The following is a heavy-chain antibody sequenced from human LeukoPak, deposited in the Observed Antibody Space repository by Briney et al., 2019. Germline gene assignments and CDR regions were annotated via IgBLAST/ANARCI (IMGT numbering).Heavy chain of an antibody. CDR3: GKLKSSGYIIEY. V-gene: IGHV3-53*01. CDR1: GFTFSSYA. CDR2: IYSSGTT. J-gene: IGHJ4*02. Sequence: GGSLRLSCSASGFTFSSYAMHWVRQAPGKGLEWVSVIYSSGTTYYGDSVNGRFTISRDNSKNTLYLQMNSLRAEDTAVYYCGKLKSSGYIIEYWGQGTLVTVSS. D-gene: IGHD3-22*01.